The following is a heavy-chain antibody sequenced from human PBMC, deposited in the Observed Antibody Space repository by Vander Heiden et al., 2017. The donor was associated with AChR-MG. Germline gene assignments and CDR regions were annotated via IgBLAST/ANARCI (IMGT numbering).Heavy chain of an antibody. CDR1: GGSISSSSYS. J-gene: IGHJ6*02. CDR3: ARLAGYNWNYGMDV. V-gene: IGHV4-39*01. CDR2: IYYRGST. Sequence: QLQLQESGPGLVKPSETLSLTCTVSGGSISSSSYSWGWIPQPPGKGLEWIGSIYYRGSTYYNPSLKSRVTISVDTSKNQFSLKLSSVTAADTAVYYCARLAGYNWNYGMDVWGQGTTVTVSS. D-gene: IGHD1-20*01.